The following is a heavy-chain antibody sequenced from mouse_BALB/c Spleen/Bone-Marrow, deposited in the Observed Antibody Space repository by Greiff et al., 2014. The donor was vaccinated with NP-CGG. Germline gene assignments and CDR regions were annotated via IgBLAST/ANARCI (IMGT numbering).Heavy chain of an antibody. CDR3: ERDGIICDIDY. CDR1: GYTFTSYF. Sequence: QVQLQQSGPELAKPGASVKMSCKASGYTFTSYFMHWVKQRPGQGLEWIGCINPCNGNTYYNQKFKVKATLTADKSSSTAYMRLCDLSSEYSAVYDCERDGIICDIDYWGQGTSVTVSS. CDR2: INPCNGNT. J-gene: IGHJ4*01. D-gene: IGHD1-1*01. V-gene: IGHV1-7*01.